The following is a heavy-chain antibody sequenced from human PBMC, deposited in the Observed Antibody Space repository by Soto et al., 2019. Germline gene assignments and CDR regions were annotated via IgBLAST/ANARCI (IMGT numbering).Heavy chain of an antibody. D-gene: IGHD3-16*01. Sequence: QVQLVESGGGVVQPGTSLRLSCVGSGFTFRSYVIHWVRQAPGKGLEWVALTSYDGSNNFYGDSVKGRFTISRHNSRNTVKLQMDSPRFEDTALYYCARWGTTGGLDVWGQGTLVSVSS. CDR1: GFTFRSYV. J-gene: IGHJ4*02. CDR2: TSYDGSNN. CDR3: ARWGTTGGLDV. V-gene: IGHV3-33*05.